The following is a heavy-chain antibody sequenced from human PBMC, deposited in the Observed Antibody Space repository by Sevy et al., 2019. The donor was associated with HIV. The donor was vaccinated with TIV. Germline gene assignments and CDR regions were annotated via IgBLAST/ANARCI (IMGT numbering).Heavy chain of an antibody. V-gene: IGHV1-24*01. CDR2: FDTEDGET. D-gene: IGHD4-17*01. CDR3: ATNTDYGDSDY. CDR1: GYTLTELS. Sequence: ASVKVSCKVSGYTLTELSMHWVRPAPGKGLAWMGSFDTEDGETLYAQKFQGRVTMTEDTSTDTAYMELSSLRSEDTAVYYCATNTDYGDSDYWGQGTLVTVSS. J-gene: IGHJ4*02.